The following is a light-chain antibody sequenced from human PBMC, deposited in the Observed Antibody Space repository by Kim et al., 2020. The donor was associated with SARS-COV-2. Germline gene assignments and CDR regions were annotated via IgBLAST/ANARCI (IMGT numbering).Light chain of an antibody. CDR2: DVS. CDR1: SSDVGGYIF. Sequence: GQSITIACTGSSSDVGGYIFVSWYQQQPGKAPKLILYDVSQRPSGVSNRISGSKSGDRASLTIFGLQAEDEADYYCTSYTSTTTLVFGGGTQLTVL. V-gene: IGLV2-14*03. CDR3: TSYTSTTTLV. J-gene: IGLJ2*01.